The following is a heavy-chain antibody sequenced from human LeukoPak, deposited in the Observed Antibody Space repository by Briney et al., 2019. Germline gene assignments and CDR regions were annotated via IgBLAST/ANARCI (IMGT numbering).Heavy chain of an antibody. D-gene: IGHD6-13*01. CDR3: ARAGSRWYISGVDY. Sequence: SQTLSLTCTVSGGSISSGGYYWSWIRQRPGKGLEWIGYIYYSGSTYYNPSLKSRVTISVDTSKNQFSLKLSSVTAADTAVYYCARAGSRWYISGVDYWGQGTLVTVSS. CDR1: GGSISSGGYY. CDR2: IYYSGST. J-gene: IGHJ4*02. V-gene: IGHV4-31*03.